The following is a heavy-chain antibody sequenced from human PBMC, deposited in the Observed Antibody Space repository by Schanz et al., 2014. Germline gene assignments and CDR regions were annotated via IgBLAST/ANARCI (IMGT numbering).Heavy chain of an antibody. CDR3: ARVKYCTITRCYRTETEGIYYMDV. V-gene: IGHV3-23*04. D-gene: IGHD2-2*01. CDR2: ISGSGGST. J-gene: IGHJ6*03. Sequence: EVQLAESGGGLVQPGGSLRLSCAASGFTFSSYAMSWVRQAPGKGLEWVSAISGSGGSTYYADSVKGRFTISRDNSKSTLYLQMNSLRAEDTAVYYCARVKYCTITRCYRTETEGIYYMDVWGKGTTVTVSS. CDR1: GFTFSSYA.